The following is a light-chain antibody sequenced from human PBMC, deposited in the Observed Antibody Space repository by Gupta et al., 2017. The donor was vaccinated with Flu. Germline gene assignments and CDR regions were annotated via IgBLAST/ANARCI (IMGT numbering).Light chain of an antibody. Sequence: SSDVGTYNRVSWYQQPPGTAPKLMIYEVSNRPSGVPDRFSGSKSGNTASLTISGLQAEDEADYYCSSYTISSTLVVFGGGTKLTVL. V-gene: IGLV2-18*02. J-gene: IGLJ2*01. CDR2: EVS. CDR1: SSDVGTYNR. CDR3: SSYTISSTLVV.